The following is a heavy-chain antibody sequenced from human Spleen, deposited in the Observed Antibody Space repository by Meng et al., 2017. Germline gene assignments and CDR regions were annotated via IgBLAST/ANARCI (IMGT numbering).Heavy chain of an antibody. CDR2: ISAYNGNT. Sequence: ASVKVSCKASGYTFTSYGISWVRQAPGQGLEWMGWISAYNGNTNYAQKLQGRVTMTTDTSTSTAYMELRSLRSDDTAVYYCAREFGEYYYYYGMDVWGQGTTVTVSS. CDR1: GYTFTSYG. CDR3: AREFGEYYYYYGMDV. J-gene: IGHJ6*02. D-gene: IGHD3-16*01. V-gene: IGHV1-18*01.